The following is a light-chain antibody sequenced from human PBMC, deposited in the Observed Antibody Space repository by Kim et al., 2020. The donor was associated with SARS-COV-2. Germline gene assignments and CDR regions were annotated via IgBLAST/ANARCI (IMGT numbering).Light chain of an antibody. Sequence: SPGERATLFCSASQSVSRDCLAWYQQKPGQTPRLLIYGASNRATGISDRLSGSGSGTDYTLTINRLEPGDAAVYYCQQYGSSPLTFGGGTKVEIK. V-gene: IGKV3-20*01. CDR1: QSVSRDC. CDR3: QQYGSSPLT. CDR2: GAS. J-gene: IGKJ4*01.